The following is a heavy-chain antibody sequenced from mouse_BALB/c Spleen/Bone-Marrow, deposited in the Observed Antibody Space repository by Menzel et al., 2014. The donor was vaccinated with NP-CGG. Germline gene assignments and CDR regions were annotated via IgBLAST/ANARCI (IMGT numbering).Heavy chain of an antibody. Sequence: EVKVVESGGGLVKPGGSLKLSCAASGFAFSSYDMSWVRQTPEKRLEWVAYISSGGGSTYYPDTVKGRFTISRDNAKNTLYLQMSSLKSEDTAMYYCARLDYGNYEGGAMDYWGQGTSVIVSS. J-gene: IGHJ4*01. D-gene: IGHD2-1*01. V-gene: IGHV5-12-1*01. CDR3: ARLDYGNYEGGAMDY. CDR1: GFAFSSYD. CDR2: ISSGGGST.